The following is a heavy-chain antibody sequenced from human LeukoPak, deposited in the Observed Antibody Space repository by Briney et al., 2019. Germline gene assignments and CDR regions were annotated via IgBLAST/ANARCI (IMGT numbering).Heavy chain of an antibody. D-gene: IGHD6-19*01. CDR1: GYTSSNYA. V-gene: IGHV3-23*01. CDR3: AKDYSSGLYAYYFGS. CDR2: ISDSGGTT. Sequence: GGSLRLSCAASGYTSSNYAISWVRQAPGKGLEWVSGISDSGGTTFYADSVKGRFTISRDNSKNTLYLQMISLKADDTAVYYCAKDYSSGLYAYYFGSWGQGTLVSVSS. J-gene: IGHJ4*02.